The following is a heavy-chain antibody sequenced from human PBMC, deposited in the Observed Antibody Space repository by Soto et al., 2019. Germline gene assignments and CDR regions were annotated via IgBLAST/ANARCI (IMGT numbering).Heavy chain of an antibody. CDR1: GFTVSSNY. J-gene: IGHJ6*02. CDR3: ARQDTDMGYDYYGMDV. CDR2: IYSGGST. V-gene: IGHV3-53*01. Sequence: EVQLVESGGGLIQPGGSLRLSCAASGFTVSSNYMSWVRQAPGKGLVWVSVIYSGGSTYYADSVKGRLTISRDNSKNTQKLQMNSLRAEDTAVYYCARQDTDMGYDYYGMDVWGQGTTVTVSS. D-gene: IGHD5-18*01.